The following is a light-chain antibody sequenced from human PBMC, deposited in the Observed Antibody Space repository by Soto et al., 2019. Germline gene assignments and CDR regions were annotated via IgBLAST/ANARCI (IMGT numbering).Light chain of an antibody. CDR2: DAS. CDR1: QSVSSY. CDR3: QQRSNWPPIT. V-gene: IGKV3-11*01. J-gene: IGKJ5*01. Sequence: EIMLTHSPATLSLSPGERATLSCRASQSVSSYLAWYQQKPGQAARLLIYDASNRATGIPARFSGSGSGTDFTLTISSLEPEDFAVYYCQQRSNWPPITFGQGTRLEI.